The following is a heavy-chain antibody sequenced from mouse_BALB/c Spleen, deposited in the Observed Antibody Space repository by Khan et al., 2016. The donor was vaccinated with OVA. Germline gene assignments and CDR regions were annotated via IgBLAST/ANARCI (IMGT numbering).Heavy chain of an antibody. CDR2: ISSDSITL. CDR3: GKAKRAWFAY. J-gene: IGHJ3*01. V-gene: IGHV5-17*02. CDR1: GFTFSNFG. Sequence: QLLETGGGLVQPGGSRKLSCAASGFTFSNFGMHWIRQAPEKGLEWVAYISSDSITLYYADTMKGRFTISRDNPRNTLFLQMTSLRSEDTAMYYWGKAKRAWFAYWGQGTLVTVSA.